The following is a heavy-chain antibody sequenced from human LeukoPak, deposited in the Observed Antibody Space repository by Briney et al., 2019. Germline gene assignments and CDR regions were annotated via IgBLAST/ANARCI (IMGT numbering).Heavy chain of an antibody. CDR2: IYYSGST. CDR1: GGSISSYY. V-gene: IGHV4-59*01. D-gene: IGHD3-16*02. CDR3: ARDRYXYVWGSYRHQIXXFDP. J-gene: IGHJ5*02. Sequence: PSETLSLTCTVSGGSISSYYWSWIRQPPGKGLEWIGYIYYSGSTNYNPSLKSRVTISLDTSKNQFSLKLSSVTAADTAVYYCARDRYXYVWGSYRHQIXXFDPWGQGXLVTVSS.